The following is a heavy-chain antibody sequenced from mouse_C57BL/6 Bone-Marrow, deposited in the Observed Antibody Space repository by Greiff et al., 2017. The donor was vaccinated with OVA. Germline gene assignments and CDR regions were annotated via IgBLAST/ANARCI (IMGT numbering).Heavy chain of an antibody. CDR2: IHPSDSDT. CDR1: GYTFTSYW. V-gene: IGHV1-74*01. D-gene: IGHD2-3*01. Sequence: QVQLQQPGAELVKPGASVKVSCKASGYTFTSYWMHWVKQRPGQGLEWIGRIHPSDSDTNYNQKFKGNATLTVDKSSSPTYMQLSSLTSEDSAVYYCARGGAIYDGYPWYFDVWGTGTTVTVSS. CDR3: ARGGAIYDGYPWYFDV. J-gene: IGHJ1*03.